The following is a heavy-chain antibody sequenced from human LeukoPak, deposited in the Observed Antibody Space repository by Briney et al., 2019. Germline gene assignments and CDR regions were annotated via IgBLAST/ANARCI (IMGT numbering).Heavy chain of an antibody. D-gene: IGHD6-13*01. CDR2: INPNSGGT. CDR1: GYTFTGYY. J-gene: IGHJ4*02. Sequence: AASVKVSCKASGYTFTGYYMHWVRQAPGQGLEWMGWINPNSGGTNYAQKFQGRVTMTRDTSISTAYMELSRLRSDDTAVYYCARERTIAAAFLIHYWGQGTLVTVSS. V-gene: IGHV1-2*02. CDR3: ARERTIAAAFLIHY.